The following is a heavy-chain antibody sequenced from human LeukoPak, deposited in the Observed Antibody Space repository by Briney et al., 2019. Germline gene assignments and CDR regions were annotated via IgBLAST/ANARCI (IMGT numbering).Heavy chain of an antibody. CDR2: ISTTSTYV. V-gene: IGHV3-21*01. CDR1: GFSLSSYD. J-gene: IGHJ5*02. D-gene: IGHD2-2*01. CDR3: ARADCFSSTCYLRSSWFDP. Sequence: GGSLRLSCAASGFSLSSYDMNWVRQAPGKGLEWVSSISTTSTYVYYRYSVKGRFTISRDNARNSLYLQMNGLRAEDTAVYYCARADCFSSTCYLRSSWFDPWGQGTLVTVSS.